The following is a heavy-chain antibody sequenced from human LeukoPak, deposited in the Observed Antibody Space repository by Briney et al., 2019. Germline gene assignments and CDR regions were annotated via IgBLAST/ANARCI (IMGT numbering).Heavy chain of an antibody. J-gene: IGHJ6*03. CDR3: ARELRYYYDSSGYFTYYYYYYMDV. CDR1: GYSISSGYY. V-gene: IGHV4-38-2*02. Sequence: SETLSLTCTVSGYSISSGYYWGWIRQPPGKGLEWIGSIYHSGSTYYNPSLKSRVTISVDTSKNQFSLKLSSVTAADTAVYYCARELRYYYDSSGYFTYYYYYYMDVWGKGTTVTVSS. D-gene: IGHD3-22*01. CDR2: IYHSGST.